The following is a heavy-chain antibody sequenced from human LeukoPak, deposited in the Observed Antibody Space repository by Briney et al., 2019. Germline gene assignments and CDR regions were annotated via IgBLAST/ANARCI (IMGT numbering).Heavy chain of an antibody. CDR1: GFTFSSYS. J-gene: IGHJ4*02. D-gene: IGHD3-16*02. Sequence: GGSLRLSCAASGFTFSSYSMNWVRQAPGKGLEWVSSISSSSSYIYYADSVKGRLTISRDNAKNSLYLQMNSLRAEDTAVYYCARGRMITFGGVIPSFDYWGQGTLVTVSS. CDR3: ARGRMITFGGVIPSFDY. V-gene: IGHV3-21*01. CDR2: ISSSSSYI.